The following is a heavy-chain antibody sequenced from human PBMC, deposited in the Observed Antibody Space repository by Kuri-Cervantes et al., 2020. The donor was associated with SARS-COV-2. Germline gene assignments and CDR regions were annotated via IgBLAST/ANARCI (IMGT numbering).Heavy chain of an antibody. V-gene: IGHV3-33*06. J-gene: IGHJ1*01. CDR1: GFTFSSYG. CDR3: AKWGGYCSGGSCSLPFQH. Sequence: GGSLRLSCAASGFTFSSYGMHWVRQAPGKGLEWVAVIWYDGSNKYYADSVKGRFTISRDNSKNTLYLQMNSLRAEDTAVYYCAKWGGYCSGGSCSLPFQHWGQGTLVTVSS. CDR2: IWYDGSNK. D-gene: IGHD2-15*01.